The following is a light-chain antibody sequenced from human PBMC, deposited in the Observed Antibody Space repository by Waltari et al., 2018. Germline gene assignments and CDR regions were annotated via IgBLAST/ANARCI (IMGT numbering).Light chain of an antibody. CDR3: QQRSIWPPIT. Sequence: RAIQNVSIFLAWYQHQPGQTPSLIIYDVDNRATGIPPRFSGSGSGTDFTLTISRFESEDSAVYSCQQRSIWPPITFGQGTRLEIK. J-gene: IGKJ5*01. CDR1: QNVSIF. V-gene: IGKV3-11*01. CDR2: DVD.